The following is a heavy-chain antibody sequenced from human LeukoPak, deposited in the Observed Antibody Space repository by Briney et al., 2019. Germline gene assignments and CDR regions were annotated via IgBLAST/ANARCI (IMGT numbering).Heavy chain of an antibody. CDR2: IYSGGST. CDR3: ARAKTLTTVVTKADAFDI. Sequence: GGSLRLSCAASGFTVSSNYMSWVRQAPGKGLEWVSVIYSGGSTYYAGSVKGRFTISRDNSKNTLYLQMNSLRAEDTAVYYCARAKTLTTVVTKADAFDIWGQGTMVTVSS. J-gene: IGHJ3*02. CDR1: GFTVSSNY. D-gene: IGHD4-23*01. V-gene: IGHV3-53*01.